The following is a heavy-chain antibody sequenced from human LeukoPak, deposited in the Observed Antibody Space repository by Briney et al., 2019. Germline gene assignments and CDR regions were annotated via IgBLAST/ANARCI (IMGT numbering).Heavy chain of an antibody. CDR1: GFIFSSYA. CDR2: ISYDGNNK. J-gene: IGHJ4*02. CDR3: ATFPINSSGWYGGEENFDY. D-gene: IGHD6-19*01. Sequence: GSLRLSCAASGFIFSSYAMHWVRQAPGKGLEWVAVISYDGNNKFYADSVKGRFTISRDNSKNTLYLQMNSLRPEDTAVYYCATFPINSSGWYGGEENFDYWGQGTLVTVSS. V-gene: IGHV3-30-3*01.